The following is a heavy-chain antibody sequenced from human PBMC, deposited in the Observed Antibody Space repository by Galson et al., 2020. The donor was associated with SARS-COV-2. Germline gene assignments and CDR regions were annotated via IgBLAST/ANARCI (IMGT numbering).Heavy chain of an antibody. CDR3: ARALSQLLWLGEFYDY. CDR1: GGSISSSTYY. CDR2: IYYSGST. V-gene: IGHV4-39*07. J-gene: IGHJ4*02. D-gene: IGHD3-10*01. Sequence: SETLSLTCTVSGGSISSSTYYWGWIRQPPGKGLEWIGSIYYSGSTYYNPSLKSRVTTSVDMSKNQFSLKVTSVTAADTAVYYCARALSQLLWLGEFYDYWGQGALVTVSS.